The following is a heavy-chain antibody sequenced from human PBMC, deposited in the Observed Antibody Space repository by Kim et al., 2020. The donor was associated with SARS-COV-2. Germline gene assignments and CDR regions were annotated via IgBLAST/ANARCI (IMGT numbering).Heavy chain of an antibody. CDR1: GGSISSYY. J-gene: IGHJ3*02. CDR2: IYYSGST. Sequence: SETLSLTCTVSGGSISSYYWSWIRQPPGKGLEWIGYIYYSGSTNYNPSLKSRVTISVDTSKNQFSLKLSSVTAADTAVYYCARGYSSGWYVEAFDIWGQGTMVTVSS. V-gene: IGHV4-59*08. CDR3: ARGYSSGWYVEAFDI. D-gene: IGHD6-19*01.